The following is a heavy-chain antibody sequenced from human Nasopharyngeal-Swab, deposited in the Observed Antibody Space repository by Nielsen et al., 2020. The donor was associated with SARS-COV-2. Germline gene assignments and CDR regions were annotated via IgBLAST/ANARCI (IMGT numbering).Heavy chain of an antibody. CDR2: VYYFGST. CDR1: GGSIRGYY. D-gene: IGHD4-17*01. CDR3: TRHRYGDYVSEY. Sequence: SETLSLTCTVSGGSIRGYYWSWIRQPPGRGLEWMGYVYYFGSTDYNPSLKSRVTMSVDTSTNQVSLKLTSLTAADTAVYYCTRHRYGDYVSEYWGQGTLVTVSS. V-gene: IGHV4-59*08. J-gene: IGHJ4*02.